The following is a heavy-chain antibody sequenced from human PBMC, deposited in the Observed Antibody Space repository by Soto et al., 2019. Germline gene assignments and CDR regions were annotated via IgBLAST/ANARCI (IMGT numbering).Heavy chain of an antibody. J-gene: IGHJ6*02. CDR3: ARDPPITGSLRGTPLMAV. Sequence: ASVKVSCKASGYSFTSYGISCVRQAPGQGLEWMGWISAYNGNTNYEQKFQGRVAMTTDTSTNTAYLELRTLRSDDAAVYYCARDPPITGSLRGTPLMAVWGQGTTVTV. V-gene: IGHV1-18*04. CDR1: GYSFTSYG. CDR2: ISAYNGNT. D-gene: IGHD1-20*01.